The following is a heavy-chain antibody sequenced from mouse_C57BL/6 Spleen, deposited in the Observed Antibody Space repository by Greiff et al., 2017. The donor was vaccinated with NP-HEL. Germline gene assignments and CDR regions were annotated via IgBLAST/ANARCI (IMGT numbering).Heavy chain of an antibody. CDR2: IARSDSET. V-gene: IGHV1-52*01. CDR1: GYTFTSYW. J-gene: IGHJ3*01. Sequence: QVQLKQSGAELVRPGSSVKLSCKASGYTFTSYWMHWVQQRPLQGLEWLGNIARSDSETHYDQHFKDKATLTVAKSSSTAYMQLSSLTSGDSAVYYCARYYDASVAYWGQMTLVTVAA. CDR3: ARYYDASVAY. D-gene: IGHD2-4*01.